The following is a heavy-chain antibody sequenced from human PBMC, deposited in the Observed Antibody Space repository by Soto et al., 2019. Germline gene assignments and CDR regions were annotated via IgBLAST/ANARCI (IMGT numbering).Heavy chain of an antibody. V-gene: IGHV3-23*01. D-gene: IGHD3-9*01. CDR1: GFTFSSYA. CDR2: ISGSGGST. CDR3: AKDFWYYDILTDYFDAFDI. J-gene: IGHJ3*02. Sequence: GGSLRLSCAASGFTFSSYAMSWVRQAPGKGLEWVSAISGSGGSTYYADSVKGRFTISRDNSKNTLYLQMNSLRAEDTAVYYCAKDFWYYDILTDYFDAFDIWGQGTMVTVSS.